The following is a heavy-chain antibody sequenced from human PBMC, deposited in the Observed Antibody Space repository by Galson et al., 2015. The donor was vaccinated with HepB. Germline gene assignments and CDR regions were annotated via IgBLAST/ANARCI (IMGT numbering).Heavy chain of an antibody. J-gene: IGHJ2*01. CDR1: GGTVNRYS. CDR2: FTPLYGTP. D-gene: IGHD2-21*01. CDR3: ARNVEWYFDV. V-gene: IGHV1-69*01. Sequence: SCKASGGTVNRYSTSWVRQAPGQGLEWMGEFTPLYGTPKYAQKFQGRLTITADESTSTVYMELSSLRSEDTAMYYCARNVEWYFDVWGRGTLITVSS.